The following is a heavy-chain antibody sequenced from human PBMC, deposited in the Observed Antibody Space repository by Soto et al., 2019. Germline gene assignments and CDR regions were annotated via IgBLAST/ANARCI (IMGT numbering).Heavy chain of an antibody. CDR1: GYTFTSYG. J-gene: IGHJ4*02. CDR3: ARVRIWMAALRVMVIPLAFDY. Sequence: ASVKVSCKASGYTFTSYGISWVRQAPGQGLEWMGWISAYNGNTNYAQKLQGRVTMTTDTSTSTAYMELRGLRSDDTAVYYCARVRIWMAALRVMVIPLAFDYWGQGTLVTVSS. V-gene: IGHV1-18*01. CDR2: ISAYNGNT. D-gene: IGHD3-16*01.